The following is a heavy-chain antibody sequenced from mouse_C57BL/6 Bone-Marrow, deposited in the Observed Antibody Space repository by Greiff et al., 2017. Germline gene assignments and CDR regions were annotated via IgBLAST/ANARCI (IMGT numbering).Heavy chain of an antibody. CDR2: ISSGGSYT. Sequence: DVQLQESGGDLVKPGGSLKLSCAASGFTFSSYGMSWVRQTPDKRLEWVATISSGGSYTYYPDSVKGRFTISRDNAKNTLYLQMSSLKSEDTAMYYCARRGYYGSSYYFDYWGQGTTLTVSS. CDR3: ARRGYYGSSYYFDY. V-gene: IGHV5-6*01. J-gene: IGHJ2*01. CDR1: GFTFSSYG. D-gene: IGHD1-1*01.